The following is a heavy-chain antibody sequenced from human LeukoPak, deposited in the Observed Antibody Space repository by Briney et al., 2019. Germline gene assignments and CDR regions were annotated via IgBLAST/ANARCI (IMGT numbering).Heavy chain of an antibody. Sequence: ASGKVSCKASGYTFTGYYMHWVRQAPGQGLEWMGWINPNSGGTNYAQKFQGRVTMTRDTSISTAYMELSRLRSDDTAVYYCARAFGGVVYFDYWGQGTLVTVSS. CDR2: INPNSGGT. CDR1: GYTFTGYY. V-gene: IGHV1-2*02. J-gene: IGHJ4*02. D-gene: IGHD3-16*01. CDR3: ARAFGGVVYFDY.